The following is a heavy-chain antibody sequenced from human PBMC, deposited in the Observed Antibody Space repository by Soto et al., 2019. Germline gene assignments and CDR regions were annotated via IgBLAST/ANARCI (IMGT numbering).Heavy chain of an antibody. CDR1: GFTFSSYA. CDR3: AKVGSLWFGAYNWFDP. CDR2: ISGSGGST. J-gene: IGHJ5*02. D-gene: IGHD3-10*01. Sequence: GGSLRLSCAASGFTFSSYAMSWVRQAPGKGLEWVSAISGSGGSTYYADSVKGRFTTSRDNSKNTLYLQMNSLRAEDTAVYYCAKVGSLWFGAYNWFDPWGQGTLVTVSS. V-gene: IGHV3-23*01.